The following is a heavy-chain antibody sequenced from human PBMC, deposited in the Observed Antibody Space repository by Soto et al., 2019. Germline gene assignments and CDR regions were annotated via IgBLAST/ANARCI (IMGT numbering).Heavy chain of an antibody. CDR3: ARGGRYYDYVWGSYRYTPEIDY. V-gene: IGHV1-69*13. Sequence: SVKVSCKASGGTFSSYAISWVRQAPGQGLEWMGGIIPIFGTANYAQKFQGRVTITADESTSTAYMELSSLRSEDTAVYYCARGGRYYDYVWGSYRYTPEIDYWGQGTLVTVSS. CDR1: GGTFSSYA. J-gene: IGHJ4*02. CDR2: IIPIFGTA. D-gene: IGHD3-16*02.